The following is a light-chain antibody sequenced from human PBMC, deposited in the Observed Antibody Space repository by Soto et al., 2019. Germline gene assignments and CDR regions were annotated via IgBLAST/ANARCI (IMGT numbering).Light chain of an antibody. CDR2: EVS. V-gene: IGLV2-8*01. J-gene: IGLJ2*01. Sequence: QSALTQPPSASGSPGQSVTISCTGTISGVGGYNYVSWYQQHPGKAPKLMIYEVSKRPSGVPDRFSGSKSGNTASLTVSGLQPEDEADYYCSSYAGSNIYVVFGGGTKLTVL. CDR3: SSYAGSNIYVV. CDR1: ISGVGGYNY.